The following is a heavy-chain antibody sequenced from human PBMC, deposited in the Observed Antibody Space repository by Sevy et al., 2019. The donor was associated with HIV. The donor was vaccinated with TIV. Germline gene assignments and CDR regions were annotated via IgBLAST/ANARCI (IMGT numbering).Heavy chain of an antibody. CDR3: ARLYRGNCFDP. J-gene: IGHJ5*02. Sequence: SETLSLTCTVSGGSISSSSYYWGWIRQPPGKGLEWIGSIYYSGSTYYNPSLKSRVTISVDTSKNQFSLKLSSVTAADTAVYYCARLYRGNCFDPWGQGTLVTVSS. CDR1: GGSISSSSYY. D-gene: IGHD2-2*01. CDR2: IYYSGST. V-gene: IGHV4-39*01.